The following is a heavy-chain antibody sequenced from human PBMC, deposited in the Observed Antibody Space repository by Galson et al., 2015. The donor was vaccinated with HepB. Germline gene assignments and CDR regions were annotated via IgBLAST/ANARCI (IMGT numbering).Heavy chain of an antibody. V-gene: IGHV3-21*01. Sequence: LRLSCAASGFTFSSYSMNWVRQAPGEGLEWVSSITSSSSYIYYADSVKGRFTISRDNAKNSLYLQMNSLRVEDTAVYYCARGPYSLGYCSGGTCYTGHFDFWGQGTLVTVSS. J-gene: IGHJ4*02. CDR3: ARGPYSLGYCSGGTCYTGHFDF. CDR1: GFTFSSYS. D-gene: IGHD2-15*01. CDR2: ITSSSSYI.